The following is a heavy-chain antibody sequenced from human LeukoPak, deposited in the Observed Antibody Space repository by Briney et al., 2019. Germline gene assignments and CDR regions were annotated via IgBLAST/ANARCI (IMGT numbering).Heavy chain of an antibody. D-gene: IGHD1-26*01. J-gene: IGHJ4*02. CDR3: ARDGVGALDY. V-gene: IGHV3-21*01. CDR2: ISSSSSYI. Sequence: PGGSLRLSCAASGFTFSSYSMNWVRQAPGKGLEWVSSISSSSSYIYYADSVKGRFTISRGNAKNSLYLQMNSLRAEDTAVYYCARDGVGALDYWGQGTLVTVSS. CDR1: GFTFSSYS.